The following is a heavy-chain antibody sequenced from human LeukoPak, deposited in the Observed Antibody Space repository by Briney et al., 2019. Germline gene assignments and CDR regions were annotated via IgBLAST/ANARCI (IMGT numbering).Heavy chain of an antibody. Sequence: PGGSLRLSCAASGFTFSTYNMNWVRQAPGKGLEWVSSIRNTGSDIYHADSVKGRFTISRDNARNSLSLQMNSLRAEDTAVYYCATSYSSDWYGTFDSWGQGTQVTVSS. J-gene: IGHJ4*02. D-gene: IGHD6-13*01. CDR2: IRNTGSDI. CDR3: ATSYSSDWYGTFDS. CDR1: GFTFSTYN. V-gene: IGHV3-21*01.